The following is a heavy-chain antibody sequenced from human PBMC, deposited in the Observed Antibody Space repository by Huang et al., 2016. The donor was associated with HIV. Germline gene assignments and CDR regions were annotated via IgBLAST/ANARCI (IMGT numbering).Heavy chain of an antibody. CDR1: GFTFSDYA. V-gene: IGHV3-30-3*01. CDR3: ARRAVAGIYYYYYMDV. J-gene: IGHJ6*03. CDR2: ISYDGSNK. Sequence: QVQLVESGGGVVQPGRSLRLSCAASGFTFSDYAMHWVRQAPGKGLELVAVISYDGSNKYYTDSGKGRFTISRDNSKNALYLQMNSLRAEDTAVYYCARRAVAGIYYYYYMDVWGKGTTVTVSS. D-gene: IGHD6-19*01.